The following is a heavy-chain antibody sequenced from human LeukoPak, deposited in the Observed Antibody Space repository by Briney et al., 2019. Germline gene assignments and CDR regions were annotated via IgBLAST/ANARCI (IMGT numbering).Heavy chain of an antibody. CDR1: GFTFSSYA. CDR3: ARMIGSPRTVRYGMDV. Sequence: GGSLRLSCAASGFTFSSYAMSWVRQAPGKGLEWVSAISGSGGSTYYPDSVKGRFTISRDNSKNTLYLQMNSLRAEDMAVYYCARMIGSPRTVRYGMDVWGQGTTVTVSS. V-gene: IGHV3-23*01. D-gene: IGHD1-26*01. J-gene: IGHJ6*02. CDR2: ISGSGGST.